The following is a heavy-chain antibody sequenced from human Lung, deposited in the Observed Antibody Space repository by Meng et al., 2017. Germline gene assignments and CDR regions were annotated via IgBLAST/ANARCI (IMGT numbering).Heavy chain of an antibody. D-gene: IGHD6-13*01. CDR2: IDPKSGDT. V-gene: IGHV1-2*06. Sequence: QVQLVQSGAEVKQPGASVKVSCKPSEYNFPAYLLHWVRRAPGQGLEWMGRIDPKSGDTHYAQRFQGRVTMTGDTSISTAYMELSGLRSDDTAMYYCARDEDISAAGKLFGDYWGQGTLVTVSS. J-gene: IGHJ4*02. CDR3: ARDEDISAAGKLFGDY. CDR1: EYNFPAYL.